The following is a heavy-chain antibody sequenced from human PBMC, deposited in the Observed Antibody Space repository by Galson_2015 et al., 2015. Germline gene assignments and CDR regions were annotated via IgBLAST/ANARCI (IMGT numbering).Heavy chain of an antibody. CDR3: ARDPDITIFGVDMDV. CDR1: GFTFSSYS. CDR2: ISSSSSYI. Sequence: SLRLSCAASGFTFSSYSMNWVRQAPGKGLEWVSSISSSSSYIYYADSVKGRFTISRDNAKNSLYLQMNSLRAEDTAVYYCARDPDITIFGVDMDVWGKGTTVTVSS. J-gene: IGHJ6*03. V-gene: IGHV3-21*01. D-gene: IGHD3-3*01.